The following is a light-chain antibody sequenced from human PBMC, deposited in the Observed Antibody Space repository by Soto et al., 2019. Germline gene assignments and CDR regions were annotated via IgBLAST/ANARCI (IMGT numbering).Light chain of an antibody. J-gene: IGKJ4*01. CDR1: QSVNSH. CDR2: GAS. V-gene: IGKV3-15*01. CDR3: QQYNNWPGT. Sequence: EIVMTQSPGTLSVSPGERATLSCRTSQSVNSHLAWYQHKPGQAPRLLIYGASSRATGIPTRFSGSGSGTEFTLTIDSLQSEDFAIYFCQQYNNWPGTFGGGTKVDIK.